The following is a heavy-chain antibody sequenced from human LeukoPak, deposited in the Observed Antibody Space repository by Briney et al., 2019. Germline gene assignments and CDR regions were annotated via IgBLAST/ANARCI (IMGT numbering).Heavy chain of an antibody. Sequence: GGSLRLSCAASGFTFSNYAMSWVRQAPGKGLEWDSAISGSGDSTYYADSVKGRFTISRDSSMETLYLQMNSLRAEDTATYFCAKRLSFGVAIGDFDYWGQGTLVTVSS. CDR3: AKRLSFGVAIGDFDY. D-gene: IGHD3-3*01. CDR1: GFTFSNYA. J-gene: IGHJ4*02. CDR2: ISGSGDST. V-gene: IGHV3-23*01.